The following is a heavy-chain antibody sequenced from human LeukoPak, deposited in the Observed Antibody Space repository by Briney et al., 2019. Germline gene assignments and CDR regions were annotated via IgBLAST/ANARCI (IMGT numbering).Heavy chain of an antibody. CDR3: ARGDYDYYYYYGMDV. J-gene: IGHJ6*02. D-gene: IGHD3-16*01. Sequence: SETLSLTCAVYGGSFSGYYWSWIRQPPGKGLEWIGEINRSGSTNYNPSLKSRVTISVDTSKNQFSLKLSSVTAADTAVYYCARGDYDYYYYYGMDVWGQGTTVTVSS. V-gene: IGHV4-34*01. CDR2: INRSGST. CDR1: GGSFSGYY.